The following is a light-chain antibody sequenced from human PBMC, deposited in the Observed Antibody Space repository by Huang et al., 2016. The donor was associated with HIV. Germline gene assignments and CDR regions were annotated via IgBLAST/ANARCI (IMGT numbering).Light chain of an antibody. CDR2: WAS. Sequence: IVMTQSPDSLAVSLGETATINCKSSQSLLFRSNNKNYLAWYQQKPGQPPTLLRSWASTRGSGVPSRFSGGGAGTDFTLTISSLQAEDVAVYFCQQYFGVPWTFGRGTKVEIK. CDR1: QSLLFRSNNKNY. J-gene: IGKJ1*01. CDR3: QQYFGVPWT. V-gene: IGKV4-1*01.